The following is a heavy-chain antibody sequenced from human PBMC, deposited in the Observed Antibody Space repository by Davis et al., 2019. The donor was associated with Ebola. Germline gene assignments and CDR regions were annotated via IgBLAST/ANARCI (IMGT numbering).Heavy chain of an antibody. CDR2: IKSNNEGGIT. D-gene: IGHD6-19*01. V-gene: IGHV3-15*07. Sequence: GESLKISCAASGFSFNEVWMHWVRQAPGKGLEWVGRIKSNNEGGITDYAAPVKDRFTISRDDSEGMVYVQMNSLKTEDTAVYYCTTGGSGWFLFNHWGQGTLVTVSA. J-gene: IGHJ4*02. CDR3: TTGGSGWFLFNH. CDR1: GFSFNEVW.